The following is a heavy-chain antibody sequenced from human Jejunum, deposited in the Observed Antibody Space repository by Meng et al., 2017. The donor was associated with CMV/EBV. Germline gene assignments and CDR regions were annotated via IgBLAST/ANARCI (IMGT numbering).Heavy chain of an antibody. CDR3: AKDGGSYLDYYFDY. J-gene: IGHJ4*02. Sequence: SEYTFNDYYMHWVRQAPGQGLEWMGWINPNTGGTNYAQKFQGRVNMTRDTSTNTAYMELTRLRSDDTALYNCAKDGGSYLDYYFDYWGQGTLVTVSS. D-gene: IGHD1-26*01. CDR2: INPNTGGT. V-gene: IGHV1-2*02. CDR1: EYTFNDYY.